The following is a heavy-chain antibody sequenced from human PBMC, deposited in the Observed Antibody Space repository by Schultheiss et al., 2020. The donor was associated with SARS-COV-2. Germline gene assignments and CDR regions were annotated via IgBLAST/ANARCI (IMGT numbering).Heavy chain of an antibody. CDR1: GGSITRYH. CDR2: IYQSGNT. D-gene: IGHD6-19*01. CDR3: ARSDIAVAGPYWYFDL. Sequence: SETLSLTCTVSGGSITRYHWSWIRQPPGKGLEWIGYIYQSGNTYYNPSLKSRVTISVDTSKNQFSLKLSSVTAADTAVYYCARSDIAVAGPYWYFDLWGRGTLVTVSS. J-gene: IGHJ2*01. V-gene: IGHV4-59*12.